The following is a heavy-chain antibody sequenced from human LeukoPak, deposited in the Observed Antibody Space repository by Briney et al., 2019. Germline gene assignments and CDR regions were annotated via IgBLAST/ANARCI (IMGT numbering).Heavy chain of an antibody. V-gene: IGHV4-38-2*01. J-gene: IGHJ4*02. CDR2: LHHSGTT. CDR1: GYTSGYQ. CDR3: ARVPGAYFFDY. Sequence: PSETLSLTCAVSGYTSGYQWGWIRQPPGKGLEWIGSLHHSGTTYYNPSLKSRATMSVDTSKKQFSLNLSSVTAADTAMYYCARVPGAYFFDYWGQGILVTVSS. D-gene: IGHD2-2*01.